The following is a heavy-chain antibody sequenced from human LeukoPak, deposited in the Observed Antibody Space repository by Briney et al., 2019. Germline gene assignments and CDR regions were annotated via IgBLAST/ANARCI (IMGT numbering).Heavy chain of an antibody. J-gene: IGHJ4*02. CDR3: ARGRTRSMITFGGDGY. D-gene: IGHD3-16*01. CDR2: ISSSSSYI. CDR1: GFTLSSYS. V-gene: IGHV3-21*01. Sequence: GGSLRLSCAASGFTLSSYSMNWVRQAPGKGLEWVSSISSSSSYIYYADSVKGRFTISRDNAKNSLYLQRNSLRDEDTAVYYCARGRTRSMITFGGDGYWGQGTLITVSS.